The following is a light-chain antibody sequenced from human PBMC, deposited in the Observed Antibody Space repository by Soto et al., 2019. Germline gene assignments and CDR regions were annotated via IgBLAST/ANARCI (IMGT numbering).Light chain of an antibody. Sequence: QSVLTQPASVSGSPGQSITISCTGTSSDIGAYNFVSWYHQHPGKAPKLMLYDVNIRPSGVSNRFSGSKSGNTASLTISGLQAEDEADYYCTSWTTSTTMIFGGGTQLTVL. CDR1: SSDIGAYNF. J-gene: IGLJ2*01. V-gene: IGLV2-14*03. CDR2: DVN. CDR3: TSWTTSTTMI.